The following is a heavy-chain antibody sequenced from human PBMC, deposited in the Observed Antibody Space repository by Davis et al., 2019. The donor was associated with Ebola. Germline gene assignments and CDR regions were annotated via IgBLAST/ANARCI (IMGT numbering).Heavy chain of an antibody. CDR1: GFTFSSYG. Sequence: PGGSLRLSCVASGFTFSSYGMHWVRQAPGKGLEWVALLSYNGNDEYYADSVKGRFTISRDNSKSTLYLQMNSLRPEDTAVYYCATCAYSGYHRSTAFDYWGQGTLVPVSS. V-gene: IGHV3-30*03. CDR2: LSYNGNDE. D-gene: IGHD5-12*01. CDR3: ATCAYSGYHRSTAFDY. J-gene: IGHJ4*02.